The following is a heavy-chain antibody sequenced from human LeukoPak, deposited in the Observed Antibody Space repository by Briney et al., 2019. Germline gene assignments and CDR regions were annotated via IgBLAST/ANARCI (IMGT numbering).Heavy chain of an antibody. D-gene: IGHD3-10*01. V-gene: IGHV4-59*08. CDR1: GDSISNYY. CDR2: IHYSGST. Sequence: SETLSLTCTVSGDSISNYYWSWIRQPPGKGLEWIGYIHYSGSTNYNPSLKSRVTISVDTSKNQFSLKLSSVTAADTAVYYCAHDYGSGSYYNGEYYFDYWGQGTLVTVSS. CDR3: AHDYGSGSYYNGEYYFDY. J-gene: IGHJ4*02.